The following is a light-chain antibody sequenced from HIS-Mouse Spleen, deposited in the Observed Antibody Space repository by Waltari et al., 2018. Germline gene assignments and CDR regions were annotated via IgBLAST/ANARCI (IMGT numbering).Light chain of an antibody. CDR2: GKN. J-gene: IGLJ1*01. CDR1: SLRSYY. CDR3: NSRDSSGNHLSV. V-gene: IGLV3-19*01. Sequence: SSELTQDPAVSVALGQTVRITCQGDSLRSYYVSWYQQKPGQAPVLVIYGKNNRPSGIPDRFSGSSSGNTASLTITGAQAEDEADYYCNSRDSSGNHLSVFGTGTKVTVL.